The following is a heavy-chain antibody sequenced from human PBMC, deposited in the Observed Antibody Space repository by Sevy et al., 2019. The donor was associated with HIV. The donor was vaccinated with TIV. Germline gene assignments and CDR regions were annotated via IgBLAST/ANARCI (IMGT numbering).Heavy chain of an antibody. CDR1: GYTFTSYY. CDR3: ARRGGIGCSGGSCYSNYYYGMDV. J-gene: IGHJ6*02. Sequence: ASVKVSCKASGYTFTSYYMHWVRQAPGQGLEWMGIINPSGGSTSYAQKFQGRVTMTRDTSTSTVYMELSSLRSEDTAVYYCARRGGIGCSGGSCYSNYYYGMDVWGQGTLVTVSS. D-gene: IGHD2-15*01. V-gene: IGHV1-46*03. CDR2: INPSGGST.